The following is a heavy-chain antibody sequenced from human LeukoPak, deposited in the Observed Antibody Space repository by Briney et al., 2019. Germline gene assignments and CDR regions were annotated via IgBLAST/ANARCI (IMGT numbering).Heavy chain of an antibody. D-gene: IGHD1-7*01. V-gene: IGHV3-21*01. CDR3: ARGRPVLQLLWGAFDI. Sequence: TGGSLRLSCAASGFTFSSYSMNWVRQAPGEGLEWVSSISSSSSYIYYVDSVKGRFTISRDNAKNSLYLQMNSLRAEDTAVYYCARGRPVLQLLWGAFDIWGQGTMVTVSS. J-gene: IGHJ3*02. CDR1: GFTFSSYS. CDR2: ISSSSSYI.